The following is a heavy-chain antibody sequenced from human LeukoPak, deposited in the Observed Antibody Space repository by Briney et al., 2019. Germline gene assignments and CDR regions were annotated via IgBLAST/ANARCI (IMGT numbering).Heavy chain of an antibody. CDR1: GFTFSNAW. CDR3: TTDEVEIYRWLYFDY. V-gene: IGHV3-15*01. CDR2: IKSKTDGGTT. D-gene: IGHD1-1*01. J-gene: IGHJ4*02. Sequence: GGSLRLSCAASGFTFSNAWMSWVRQAPGKGLEWVGRIKSKTDGGTTDYAAPVKGRFTISRDDSKNTLYLQMNSLKTEDTAVYYCTTDEVEIYRWLYFDYWGQGTLVTVSS.